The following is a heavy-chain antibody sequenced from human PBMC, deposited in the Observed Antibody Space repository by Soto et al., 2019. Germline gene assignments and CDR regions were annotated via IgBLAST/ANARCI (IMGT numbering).Heavy chain of an antibody. CDR3: TRVMYYDFWSGKGPFDY. V-gene: IGHV3-49*03. CDR1: GFTFGDYA. Sequence: PGGSLRLSCTASGFTFGDYAMSWFRQAPGKGLEWVGFIRSKAYGGTTEYAASVKGRFTISRDDSKGIAYLQMNSLKTEDTAVYYCTRVMYYDFWSGKGPFDYWGQGTLVTVSS. J-gene: IGHJ4*02. CDR2: IRSKAYGGTT. D-gene: IGHD3-3*01.